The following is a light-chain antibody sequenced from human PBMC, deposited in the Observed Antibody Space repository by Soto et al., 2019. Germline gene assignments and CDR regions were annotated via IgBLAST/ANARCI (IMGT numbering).Light chain of an antibody. Sequence: DIVMSQSPLSLPATPGETASISCRSSQSLLHSNGYDYLAWYLQKPGQSPQLLIYLGYHRASGAPDKFSGSGSGTEYTLKISRVEAEDVGVYYCMQALQTPFTFGPGTRVDIK. CDR2: LGY. CDR3: MQALQTPFT. V-gene: IGKV2-28*01. CDR1: QSLLHSNGYDY. J-gene: IGKJ3*01.